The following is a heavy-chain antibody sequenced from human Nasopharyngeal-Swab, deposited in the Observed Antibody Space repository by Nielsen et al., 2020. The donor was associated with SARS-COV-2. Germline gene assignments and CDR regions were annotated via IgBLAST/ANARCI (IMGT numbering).Heavy chain of an antibody. D-gene: IGHD4-17*01. Sequence: SVKVSCKASGGTFSSYAIRWVRQAPGQALEWMGGIIPIFGTANYAQQFQGRVTITADGSTSTDYMELSSLRSEDTAVYYCAREATTVTTTEESDWGQGTLVTVSS. CDR2: IIPIFGTA. CDR3: AREATTVTTTEESD. V-gene: IGHV1-69*13. CDR1: GGTFSSYA. J-gene: IGHJ4*02.